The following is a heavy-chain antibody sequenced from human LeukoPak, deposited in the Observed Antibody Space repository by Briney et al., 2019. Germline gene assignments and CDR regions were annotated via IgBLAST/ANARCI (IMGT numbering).Heavy chain of an antibody. D-gene: IGHD2-2*01. Sequence: ASVKVSCKASGYTFTGYYMHWVRQAPGQGLEGMGWINPNSGGTNYAQKFQGRVTMTRDTSISTAYMELSRLRSDDTAVYYCARGGEGYCSSTSCYLFPNFDYWGQGTLVTVSS. CDR2: INPNSGGT. V-gene: IGHV1-2*02. CDR1: GYTFTGYY. J-gene: IGHJ4*02. CDR3: ARGGEGYCSSTSCYLFPNFDY.